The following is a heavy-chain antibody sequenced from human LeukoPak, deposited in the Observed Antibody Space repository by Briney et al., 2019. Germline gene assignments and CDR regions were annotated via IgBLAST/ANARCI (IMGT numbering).Heavy chain of an antibody. V-gene: IGHV3-23*01. J-gene: IGHJ5*02. CDR2: ISGSGGST. CDR1: GFTFSSYA. CDR3: AKIYCSSTSCYDGRGWFDP. D-gene: IGHD2-2*01. Sequence: GGSLRLSCAASGFTFSSYAMSWVRQAPGKGLEWVSAISGSGGSTYYADSVKGRFTISRDNSKNTLYLQMNSLRAEDTAVYYCAKIYCSSTSCYDGRGWFDPWGQGTLVTVSS.